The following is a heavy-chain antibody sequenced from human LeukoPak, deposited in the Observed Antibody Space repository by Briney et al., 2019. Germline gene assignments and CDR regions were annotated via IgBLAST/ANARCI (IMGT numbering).Heavy chain of an antibody. D-gene: IGHD3-3*01. Sequence: GASVKVSCKASGYTFTSYGISWVRQASGQGLEWMGWISSYNGNTNYAQKLQGRVTMTTDTSTSTAYMELRSLRSDDTAVYYCARHYDFWSGSEPLYYFDYWGQGTLVTVSS. CDR2: ISSYNGNT. CDR1: GYTFTSYG. CDR3: ARHYDFWSGSEPLYYFDY. J-gene: IGHJ4*02. V-gene: IGHV1-18*01.